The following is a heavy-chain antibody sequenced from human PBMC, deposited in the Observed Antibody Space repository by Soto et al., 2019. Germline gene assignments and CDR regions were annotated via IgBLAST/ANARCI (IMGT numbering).Heavy chain of an antibody. Sequence: PSETLSLTCTVSGGSISSSSYYWGWIRQPPGKGLEWIGSIYYSGSTYYNPSLKSRVTISVDTSKNQFSLKLSSVTAADTAVYYCARARTRVRGSPDYYYGMDVWGQGTTVTVSS. CDR1: GGSISSSSYY. J-gene: IGHJ6*02. D-gene: IGHD3-10*01. CDR2: IYYSGST. CDR3: ARARTRVRGSPDYYYGMDV. V-gene: IGHV4-39*01.